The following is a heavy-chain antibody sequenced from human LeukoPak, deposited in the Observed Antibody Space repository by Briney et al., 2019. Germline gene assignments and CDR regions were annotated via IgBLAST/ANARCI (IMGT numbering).Heavy chain of an antibody. CDR3: AKDMYCSGGSCYSNGKGGYFDY. D-gene: IGHD2-15*01. V-gene: IGHV3-30*18. J-gene: IGHJ4*02. Sequence: GGSLRLSCAASGFTFSSYGMHRVRQAPGKGLEWVAVISYDGSNKYYADSVKGRFTISRDNSENTLYLQMNSLRVEARAVYYCAKDMYCSGGSCYSNGKGGYFDYWGQGTLVTVSS. CDR2: ISYDGSNK. CDR1: GFTFSSYG.